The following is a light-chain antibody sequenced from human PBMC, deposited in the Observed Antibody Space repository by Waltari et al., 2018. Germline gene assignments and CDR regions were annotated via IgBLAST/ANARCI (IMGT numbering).Light chain of an antibody. CDR1: RSDVGTYNL. CDR2: EGT. Sequence: QSALTQPASVSGSPGQSITISCTGTRSDVGTYNLVSWYQQHPGKAPKLMIYEGTKRPSGVSNRFSGSKSGNTDSLTISGLQAEDEAHYYCCSYAGGRPHVVFGGGTQLTVL. J-gene: IGLJ2*01. CDR3: CSYAGGRPHVV. V-gene: IGLV2-23*01.